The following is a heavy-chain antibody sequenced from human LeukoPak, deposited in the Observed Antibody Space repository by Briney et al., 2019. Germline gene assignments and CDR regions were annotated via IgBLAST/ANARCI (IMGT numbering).Heavy chain of an antibody. Sequence: GGSLRLSCAASGFTLIGSAMCWVRQAPGKGLEWVSGFGGDGKTYYAGSVNGRFTISRDDSNNMLYLQMNRLRDEDTALYYCAKDLWGWSAMDVWGQGTTVTVSS. J-gene: IGHJ6*02. CDR1: GFTLIGSA. CDR2: FGGDGKT. D-gene: IGHD6-19*01. V-gene: IGHV3-23*01. CDR3: AKDLWGWSAMDV.